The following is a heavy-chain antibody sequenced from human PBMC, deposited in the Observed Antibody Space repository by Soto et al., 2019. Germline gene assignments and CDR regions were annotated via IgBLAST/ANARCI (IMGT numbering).Heavy chain of an antibody. D-gene: IGHD3-10*01. Sequence: GGSLRLSCAASGFTFSNAWMNWVRQAPGKGLEWVGRIKSKTDGGTTDYAAPVKGRFTISRDDSKNTLYLQMNSLKTEDTAVYYCTTDYYGSGSYYLYYFDYWGQGTLVTVSS. CDR2: IKSKTDGGTT. V-gene: IGHV3-15*07. CDR1: GFTFSNAW. J-gene: IGHJ4*02. CDR3: TTDYYGSGSYYLYYFDY.